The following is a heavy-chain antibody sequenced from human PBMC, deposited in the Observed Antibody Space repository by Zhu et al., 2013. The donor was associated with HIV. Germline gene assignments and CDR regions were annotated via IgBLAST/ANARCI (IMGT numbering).Heavy chain of an antibody. CDR1: GGTFSSDA. Sequence: QVQLVQSGAEVKKPGSSVRVSCKAFGGTFSSDAFNWVRQAPGQGLEWMGWIIPILGTPSHAQKFRDRVTITADQSTSTIYMELRSLRSDDTAVYYCARVGDFHIYYYGMDVWGQGP. CDR2: IIPILGTP. CDR3: ARVGDFHIYYYGMDV. V-gene: IGHV1-69*01. D-gene: IGHD3-3*01. J-gene: IGHJ6*02.